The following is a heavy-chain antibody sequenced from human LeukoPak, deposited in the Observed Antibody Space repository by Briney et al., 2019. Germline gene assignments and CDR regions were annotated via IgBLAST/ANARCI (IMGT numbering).Heavy chain of an antibody. CDR2: ISTTGIAT. J-gene: IGHJ4*02. CDR3: AKDRCDAGVCYLFDC. Sequence: GGSLRLSCAASGFTFSSYSMNWVRQAPGKGLEWVSSISTTGIATYYADSVRGQFTISRDNSKNTLYLQMNSLRAEDTAIYYCAKDRCDAGVCYLFDCWGQGTLVTVSS. V-gene: IGHV3-23*01. CDR1: GFTFSSYS. D-gene: IGHD2-21*02.